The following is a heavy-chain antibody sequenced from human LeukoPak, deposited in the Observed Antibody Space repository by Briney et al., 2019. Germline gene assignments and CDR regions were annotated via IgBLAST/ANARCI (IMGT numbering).Heavy chain of an antibody. J-gene: IGHJ4*02. CDR2: IKQDGSEK. CDR3: ARVFDY. V-gene: IGHV3-7*01. CDR1: GFTFSSYA. Sequence: PGGSLRLSCAASGFTFSSYAMSWVRQAPGKGLEWVANIKQDGSEKNYVDSVKGRFTISRDNAKNSLYLQMNSLRAEDTAVYYCARVFDYWGQGTLVTVSS.